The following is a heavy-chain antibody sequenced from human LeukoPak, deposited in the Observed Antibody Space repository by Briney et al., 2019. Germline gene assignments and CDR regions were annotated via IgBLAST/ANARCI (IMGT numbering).Heavy chain of an antibody. D-gene: IGHD1-26*01. CDR3: ARSQWELLFDY. CDR2: ISYDGSNK. CDR1: GFTFSSYG. J-gene: IGHJ4*02. V-gene: IGHV3-30*03. Sequence: GGSLRLSCAASGFTFSSYGMHWVRQAPGKGLEWVAVISYDGSNKYYADSVKGRFTISRDNSKNTLYLQMNSLRAEDTAVYYCARSQWELLFDYWGQGTLVTVSS.